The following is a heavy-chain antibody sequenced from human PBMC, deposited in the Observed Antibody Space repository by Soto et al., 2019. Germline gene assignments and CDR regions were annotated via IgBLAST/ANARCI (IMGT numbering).Heavy chain of an antibody. D-gene: IGHD3-3*01. CDR2: LIPLFATT. V-gene: IGHV1-69*19. CDR3: ASGHNWRSRFES. Sequence: QVQLVQSGAEVKKPGSSVKVSCEASGGTFSGHAISCVRQAPGQGPEWMCGLIPLFATTQHAQNFQDRCTITEYQATSIASLQLSSLRVEDTGIYYVASGHNWRSRFESWGQGDLV. J-gene: IGHJ4*02. CDR1: GGTFSGHA.